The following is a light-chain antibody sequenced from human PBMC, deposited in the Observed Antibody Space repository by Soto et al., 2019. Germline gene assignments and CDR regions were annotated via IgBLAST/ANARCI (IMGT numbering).Light chain of an antibody. CDR2: KAS. CDR3: QQYNSYWT. CDR1: QRSSDW. J-gene: IGKJ1*01. Sequence: DIQMTQSPSTLSASVGDRVTITCRARQRSSDWLAGYQQKPGKAPKLLIYKASSLESGVPARFSGSGSGTEFTLTISSLQPDDFAPYYCQQYNSYWTFGQGTKVEIK. V-gene: IGKV1-5*03.